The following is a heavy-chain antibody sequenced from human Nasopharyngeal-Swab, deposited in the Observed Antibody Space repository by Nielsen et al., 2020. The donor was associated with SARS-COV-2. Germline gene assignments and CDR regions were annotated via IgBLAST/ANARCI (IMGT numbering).Heavy chain of an antibody. V-gene: IGHV4-39*01. D-gene: IGHD3-16*01. CDR3: ARSSYVGDY. CDR2: IYYSGST. J-gene: IGHJ4*02. Sequence: SETLSLTCTVSGGSISSSSYYWGWISQPPWKGLEWIWSIYYSGSTYYNPSLKSRVTISVDTSKNQFSMKLSSVTAADTAVYYCARSSYVGDYWGQGTLVTDSS. CDR1: GGSISSSSYY.